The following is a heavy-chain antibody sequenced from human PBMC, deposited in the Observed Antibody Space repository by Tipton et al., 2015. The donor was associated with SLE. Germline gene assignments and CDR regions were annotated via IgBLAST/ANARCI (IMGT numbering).Heavy chain of an antibody. V-gene: IGHV4-39*07. D-gene: IGHD3-16*01. J-gene: IGHJ6*03. CDR3: ARELPTMGDYMDV. CDR1: GDSITSSSYY. Sequence: TLSLTCSVSGDSITSSSYYWGWIRQPPGKGLEWIGSIYYTGSTYYNPSLKSRVTILVDTSKNQFSLKVNSVTAADTAMYYCARELPTMGDYMDVWGKGTTVIVSS. CDR2: IYYTGST.